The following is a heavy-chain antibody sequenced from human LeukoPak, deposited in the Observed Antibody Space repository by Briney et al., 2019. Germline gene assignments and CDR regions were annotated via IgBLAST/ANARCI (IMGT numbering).Heavy chain of an antibody. Sequence: SETLSLTCTVSGGSISSGGYYWTWIRQPPGTGLEWIGYIYYSGSTNYNPSLKSRVTISVDTSKNQFSLKLTSVTAADTAVYYCARGTHRGYSYGYDYWGQGTLVTVSS. V-gene: IGHV4-61*08. CDR1: GGSISSGGYY. D-gene: IGHD5-18*01. CDR2: IYYSGST. CDR3: ARGTHRGYSYGYDY. J-gene: IGHJ4*02.